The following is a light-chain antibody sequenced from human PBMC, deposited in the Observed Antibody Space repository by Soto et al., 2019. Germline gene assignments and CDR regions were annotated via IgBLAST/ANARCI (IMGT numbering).Light chain of an antibody. V-gene: IGKV3-20*01. CDR1: QSVSSNY. J-gene: IGKJ1*01. CDR3: QQYGDSSWT. CDR2: GAS. Sequence: EIVLTQSPGTMYLSPGDRATLSCRASQSVSSNYLAWYQQQKPGQAPRLLIYGASSRATGVPDRFSGSGSGTDCTLAISRLEPEDCVVYYCQQYGDSSWTFGQGTKVEIK.